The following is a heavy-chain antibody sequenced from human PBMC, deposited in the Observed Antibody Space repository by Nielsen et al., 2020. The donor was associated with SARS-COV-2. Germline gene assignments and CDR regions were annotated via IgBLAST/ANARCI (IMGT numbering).Heavy chain of an antibody. J-gene: IGHJ4*02. Sequence: ASVKVSCKASRCTFITYYMHWVRQAPGQGLEWMGIINPTDGSTNYAQTFQGRVTMTRDTSTSTVYMELSSLRSEDTAVYYCARDGNWIDYWGQGTLVTVSS. D-gene: IGHD1-1*01. CDR3: ARDGNWIDY. CDR1: RCTFITYY. CDR2: INPTDGST. V-gene: IGHV1-46*01.